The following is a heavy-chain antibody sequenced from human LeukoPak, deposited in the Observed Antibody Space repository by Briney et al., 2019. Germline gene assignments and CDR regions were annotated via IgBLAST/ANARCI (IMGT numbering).Heavy chain of an antibody. J-gene: IGHJ4*02. Sequence: SETLSLTCTVSGGSISSGSYYWSWIRQPAGKGLEWIGRIYTSGSTNYDPSLKSRVTISVDTSKNQFSLKLSSVTAADTAVYYCARDPSDSSGWYEDWGQGTLVAVSS. D-gene: IGHD6-19*01. CDR3: ARDPSDSSGWYED. CDR1: GGSISSGSYY. V-gene: IGHV4-61*02. CDR2: IYTSGST.